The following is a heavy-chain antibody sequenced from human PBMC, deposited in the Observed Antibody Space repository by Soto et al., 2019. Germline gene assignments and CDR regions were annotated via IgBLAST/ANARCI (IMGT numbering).Heavy chain of an antibody. Sequence: QVQLVESGGGVVQPGRSLRLSCAASGFTFSSYAMHWVRQAPGKGLEWVAVISYDGSNKYYADSVKGRFTISRDNSKNTLYRQMNSLRAEDTAVYYCARALLEGAFEIWGQGTMVTVSS. V-gene: IGHV3-30-3*01. CDR2: ISYDGSNK. CDR3: ARALLEGAFEI. CDR1: GFTFSSYA. D-gene: IGHD3-10*01. J-gene: IGHJ3*02.